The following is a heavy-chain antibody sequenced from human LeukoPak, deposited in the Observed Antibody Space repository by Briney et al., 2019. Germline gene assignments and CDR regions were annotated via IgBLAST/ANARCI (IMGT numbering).Heavy chain of an antibody. CDR1: GFTFDDYA. D-gene: IGHD5-18*01. Sequence: QSGGSLRLSCAASGFTFDDYAMHWVRQAPGKGLEWVSGTSWNSGSIGYADSVKGRFTISRDNSKNTLYLQMNSLRAEDTAVYYCAKGGYSSPKYYFDYWGQGTLVTVSS. CDR3: AKGGYSSPKYYFDY. J-gene: IGHJ4*02. V-gene: IGHV3-9*01. CDR2: TSWNSGSI.